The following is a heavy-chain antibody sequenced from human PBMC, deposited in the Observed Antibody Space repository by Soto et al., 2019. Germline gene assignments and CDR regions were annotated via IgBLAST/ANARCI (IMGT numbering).Heavy chain of an antibody. Sequence: EVQLLESGGGLVQPGGSLRLSCAASGFSFSSYAMNWVRQAPGKGLEWVSVISGSGDSTYYADSVKGRFTISRDNSKNTLYLQMNSLRAEDTAVYYCAKRATGTDFDYWGQGTLVTVSS. CDR2: ISGSGDST. CDR3: AKRATGTDFDY. D-gene: IGHD1-1*01. J-gene: IGHJ4*02. CDR1: GFSFSSYA. V-gene: IGHV3-23*01.